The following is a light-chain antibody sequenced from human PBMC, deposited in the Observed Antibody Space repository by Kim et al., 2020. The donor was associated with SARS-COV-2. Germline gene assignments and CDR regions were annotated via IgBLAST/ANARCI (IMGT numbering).Light chain of an antibody. Sequence: SPGQTPTLSCRASKRISSSYLAWYQQKPGQAPRLLIYGASTRATAIPDRFSGSGSGTDFTLTISRLEPEDSAMYYCQQYGSSLLTFGGGTKVDIK. CDR2: GAS. CDR3: QQYGSSLLT. J-gene: IGKJ4*01. V-gene: IGKV3-20*01. CDR1: KRISSSY.